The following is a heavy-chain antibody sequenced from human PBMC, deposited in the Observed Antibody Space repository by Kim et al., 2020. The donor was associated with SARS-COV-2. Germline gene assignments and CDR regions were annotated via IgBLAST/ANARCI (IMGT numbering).Heavy chain of an antibody. CDR1: GGSISSGDYY. Sequence: SETLSLTCTVSGGSISSGDYYWSWIRQPPGKGLEWIGYIYYSGSTYYNPSLKSRVTISVDTSKNQFSLKLSSVTAADTAVYYCAREEVIMREDYYMDVWGKGTTVTVSS. V-gene: IGHV4-30-4*01. J-gene: IGHJ6*03. CDR2: IYYSGST. CDR3: AREEVIMREDYYMDV. D-gene: IGHD3-3*01.